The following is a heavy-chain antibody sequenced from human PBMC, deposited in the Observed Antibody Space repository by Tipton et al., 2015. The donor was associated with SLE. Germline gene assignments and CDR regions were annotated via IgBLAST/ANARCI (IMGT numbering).Heavy chain of an antibody. CDR1: GFTFSSYG. V-gene: IGHV3-33*01. Sequence: SLRLSCAASGFTFSSYGMHWVRQAPGKGLEWVAVIWYDGSNKYYADSVKGRFTISRDNSKNTLYLQMNSLRAEDTAVYYCATSYCGGDCYSGLDYWGQGTLVTVSS. J-gene: IGHJ4*02. CDR2: IWYDGSNK. CDR3: ATSYCGGDCYSGLDY. D-gene: IGHD2-21*01.